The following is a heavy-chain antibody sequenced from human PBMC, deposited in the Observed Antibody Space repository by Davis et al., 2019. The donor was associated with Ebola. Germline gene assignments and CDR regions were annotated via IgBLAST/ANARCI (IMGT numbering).Heavy chain of an antibody. CDR2: ISAYNGNT. Sequence: AASVKVSCKASGYTFTSYGISWVRQAPGQGLEWMGWISAYNGNTNYAQKLQGRVTMTTDTSTSTAYMELRSLRSDDTAVYYCARDIRGIAAGYYYGMDVWGQGTTVTVSS. CDR3: ARDIRGIAAGYYYGMDV. D-gene: IGHD6-13*01. J-gene: IGHJ6*02. V-gene: IGHV1-18*01. CDR1: GYTFTSYG.